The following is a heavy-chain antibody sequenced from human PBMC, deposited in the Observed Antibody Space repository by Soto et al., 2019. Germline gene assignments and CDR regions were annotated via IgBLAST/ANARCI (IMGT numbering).Heavy chain of an antibody. CDR3: ARDGQDFWSGYYTDDAFDI. CDR2: IRQDGSEK. D-gene: IGHD3-3*01. J-gene: IGHJ3*02. V-gene: IGHV3-7*01. Sequence: GXSLRLSCAASGFTFSSYWLSWFRQAPVNGLEWVANIRQDGSEKYYVDSVKGRFTISRDNAKNSLYLQMNSLRAEDTAVYYCARDGQDFWSGYYTDDAFDIWGQGTMVTVSS. CDR1: GFTFSSYW.